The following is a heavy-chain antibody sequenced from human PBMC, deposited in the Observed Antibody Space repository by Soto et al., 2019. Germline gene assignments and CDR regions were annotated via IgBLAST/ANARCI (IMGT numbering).Heavy chain of an antibody. CDR3: AKDYDNSGYYYYYYGMDV. CDR1: GFTFSLYA. Sequence: GWSLRLSCAASGFTFSLYAMSWVRQAPGKALQWLSAISGSGGSTYYADSVKGRFTSSRDNSKNTLYLQMNSMRAEDTAVYYCAKDYDNSGYYYYYYGMDVWGQGTTVTVSS. D-gene: IGHD3-22*01. V-gene: IGHV3-23*01. J-gene: IGHJ6*02. CDR2: ISGSGGST.